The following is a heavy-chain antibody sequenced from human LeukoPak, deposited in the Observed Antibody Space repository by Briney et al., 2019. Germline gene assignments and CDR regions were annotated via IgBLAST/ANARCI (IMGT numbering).Heavy chain of an antibody. CDR2: ISSSSSYI. CDR3: ARDHYYDSSGNYYGGYCFDY. D-gene: IGHD3-22*01. V-gene: IGHV3-21*01. CDR1: EFTLSSFS. Sequence: GGSLRLSCAASEFTLSSFSMNCVRQAPGKGLEWVSSISSSSSYIYYADSVKGRFTISRDNGKNSLYLQMNSLRAEDTAVYYCARDHYYDSSGNYYGGYCFDYWGQGTLVTVSS. J-gene: IGHJ4*02.